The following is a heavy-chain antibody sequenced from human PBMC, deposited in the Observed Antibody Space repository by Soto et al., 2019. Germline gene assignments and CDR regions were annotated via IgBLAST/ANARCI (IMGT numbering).Heavy chain of an antibody. J-gene: IGHJ6*02. CDR1: GGSISSSSYY. V-gene: IGHV4-39*01. CDR3: ARLGGVTATKYYYYGMDV. Sequence: SETLSLTCTVSGGSISSSSYYWGWIRQPPGKGLEWIGSIYYSGSTYYNPSLKSRVTISVDTSKNQFSLKLSSVTAADTAVYHCARLGGVTATKYYYYGMDVWGQGTTVTVS. D-gene: IGHD2-21*02. CDR2: IYYSGST.